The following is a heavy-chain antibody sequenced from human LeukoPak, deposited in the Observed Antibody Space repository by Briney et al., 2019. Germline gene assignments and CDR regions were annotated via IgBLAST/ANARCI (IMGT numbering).Heavy chain of an antibody. D-gene: IGHD6-19*01. CDR3: ARERMAGTLYYYYYYYMDV. J-gene: IGHJ6*03. V-gene: IGHV1-69*05. CDR1: GGTFSSYA. Sequence: SVKVSCKASGGTFSSYAISWVRQAPGQGLEWMGRIIPIFGTANYAQKFQGRVTITTDESTSTAYMELSSLRSEDTAVYYCARERMAGTLYYYYYYYMDVWGKGTTVTVS. CDR2: IIPIFGTA.